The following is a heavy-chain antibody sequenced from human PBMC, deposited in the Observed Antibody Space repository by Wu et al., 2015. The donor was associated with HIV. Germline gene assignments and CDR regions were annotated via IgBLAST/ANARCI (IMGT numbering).Heavy chain of an antibody. CDR3: ASGSKGGSYYYYGMDV. D-gene: IGHD1-26*01. CDR1: GYDFDSHG. CDR2: VSSYSGDT. Sequence: QVQLMQSGSEVKKPGASVKVSCKASGYDFDSHGISWVRQAPGQGLEWMGWVSSYSGDTKYAQEFQGRVTMSTDTSTSTAYMELRSLKSDDTAVYYCASGSKGGSYYYYGMDVWGQGTTVTVSS. V-gene: IGHV1-18*01. J-gene: IGHJ6*02.